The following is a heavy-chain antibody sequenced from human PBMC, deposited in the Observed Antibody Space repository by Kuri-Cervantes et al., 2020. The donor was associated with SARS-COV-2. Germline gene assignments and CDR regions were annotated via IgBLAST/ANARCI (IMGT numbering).Heavy chain of an antibody. Sequence: LRLSCTVSGDSMSSDSYYWSWIRQPAGKGLEWIGRIYTSGTTDYNPSLKSRVSMSLDTSRNRFSLKLSSVTAADTAVYYCARTLASITGTYMDVWGKGTTVTVSS. CDR3: ARTLASITGTYMDV. D-gene: IGHD1-7*01. CDR2: IYTSGTT. J-gene: IGHJ6*03. V-gene: IGHV4-61*02. CDR1: GDSMSSDSYY.